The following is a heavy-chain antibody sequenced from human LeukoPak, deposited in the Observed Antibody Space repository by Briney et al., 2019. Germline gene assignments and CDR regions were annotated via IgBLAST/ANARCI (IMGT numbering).Heavy chain of an antibody. CDR3: ASATTVTTEFDY. Sequence: PSETLSLTCAVYGGSFSGYYWSWIRQPPGKGLEWIGEINHSGSTNYNPSLKSRVTISVDTSKNQFSLKLSSVTAADTAVYYCASATTVTTEFDYWGQGTLVTVSS. CDR2: INHSGST. CDR1: GGSFSGYY. V-gene: IGHV4-34*01. J-gene: IGHJ4*02. D-gene: IGHD4-11*01.